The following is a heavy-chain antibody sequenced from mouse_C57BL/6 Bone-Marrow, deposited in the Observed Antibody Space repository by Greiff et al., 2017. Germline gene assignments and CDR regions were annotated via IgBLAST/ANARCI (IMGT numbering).Heavy chain of an antibody. CDR3: ARRPYGAGPYYFDY. V-gene: IGHV1-81*01. Sequence: QVQLKQSGAELARPGASVKLSCKASGYTFTSYGISWVKQRTGQGLEWIGEIYPRSGNTYYNEKFKGKATLTADKSSSTAYMELRSLTSEDSAVYFCARRPYGAGPYYFDYWGQGTTLTVSS. CDR1: GYTFTSYG. D-gene: IGHD1-1*01. J-gene: IGHJ2*01. CDR2: IYPRSGNT.